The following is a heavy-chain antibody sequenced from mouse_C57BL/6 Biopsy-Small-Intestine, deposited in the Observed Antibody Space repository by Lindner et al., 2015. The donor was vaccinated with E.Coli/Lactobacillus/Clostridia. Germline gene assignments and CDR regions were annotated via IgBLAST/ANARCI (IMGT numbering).Heavy chain of an antibody. CDR1: GYTFSVYY. J-gene: IGHJ1*01. CDR2: INPSSGAT. D-gene: IGHD1-1*01. V-gene: IGHV1-53*01. CDR3: ARDDGNYYGMDV. Sequence: SVKVSCKASGYTFSVYYMHWVRQAPGQGLEWMGRINPSSGATNYAQKFQGRVTMTRDTSVSTAYMDLSSLKSDDTAVYYCARDDGNYYGMDVWGQGTTVTVSS.